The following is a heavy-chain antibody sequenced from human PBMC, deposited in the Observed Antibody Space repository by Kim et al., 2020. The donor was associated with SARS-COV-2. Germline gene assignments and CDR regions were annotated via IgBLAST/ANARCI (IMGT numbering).Heavy chain of an antibody. D-gene: IGHD5-12*01. Sequence: ASVKVSCKASGYTFTGYYMHWVRQAPGQGLEWMGRINPNSGGTNYAQKFQGRVTMTRDTSISTAYMELSRLRSDDTAVYYRASSGPGPSHYYYYYGMDVWGQGTTVTVSS. V-gene: IGHV1-2*06. J-gene: IGHJ6*02. CDR2: INPNSGGT. CDR1: GYTFTGYY. CDR3: ASSGPGPSHYYYYYGMDV.